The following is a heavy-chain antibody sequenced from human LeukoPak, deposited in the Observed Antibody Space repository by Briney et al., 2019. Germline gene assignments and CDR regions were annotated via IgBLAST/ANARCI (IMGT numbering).Heavy chain of an antibody. V-gene: IGHV4-34*01. CDR2: INHSGST. Sequence: PSETLSLTCAVYGGSFSGYYWSWIRQPPGKGLEWIGEINHSGSTNYNPSLKSRVTISVDTSKNQFSLKLSSVTAADTAVYYCARDPGNDAFDIWGQGTMVTVSS. CDR3: ARDPGNDAFDI. D-gene: IGHD1-26*01. CDR1: GGSFSGYY. J-gene: IGHJ3*02.